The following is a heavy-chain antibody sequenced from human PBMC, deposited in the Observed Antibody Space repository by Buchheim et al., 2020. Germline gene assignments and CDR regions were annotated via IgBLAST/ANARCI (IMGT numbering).Heavy chain of an antibody. J-gene: IGHJ5*02. D-gene: IGHD6-13*01. CDR2: INHSGST. CDR1: GGSFSGYY. CDR3: ARSAERLQRYSSSWYP. V-gene: IGHV4-34*01. Sequence: QVQLQQWGAGLLKPSETLSLTCAVYGGSFSGYYWSWIRQPPGKGLEWIGEINHSGSTNYNPSLKSRVTISVDTSTNQFSLKLSSVTAADTAVYYCARSAERLQRYSSSWYPWGQGTL.